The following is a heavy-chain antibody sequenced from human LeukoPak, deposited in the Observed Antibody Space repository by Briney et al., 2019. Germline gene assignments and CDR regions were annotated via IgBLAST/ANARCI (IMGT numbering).Heavy chain of an antibody. CDR2: IHHSGST. V-gene: IGHV4-34*01. Sequence: PSETLSLTCAVYGGSFSDYYWTWIRQPPGKGLEWIGEIHHSGSTNYNPSLKSRVTISLDTSKNQFSLKLSSVTAADTAVYYCARDLGVLFNNWFDPWGQGTLVTVSS. D-gene: IGHD2-21*01. CDR1: GGSFSDYY. J-gene: IGHJ5*02. CDR3: ARDLGVLFNNWFDP.